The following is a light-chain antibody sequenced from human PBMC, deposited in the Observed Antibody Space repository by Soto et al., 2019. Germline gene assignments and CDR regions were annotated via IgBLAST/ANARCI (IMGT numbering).Light chain of an antibody. CDR2: EVT. V-gene: IGLV2-23*02. CDR1: SGDVGSYDL. CDR3: CSYAGSPHVV. Sequence: QSALTQPVSVSGSPGQSITISCTGTSGDVGSYDLVSWYQQPPGKAPKLMIYEVTKRPSGVSNRFSGSKSGNTASLTISGLQAEDEADYYCCSYAGSPHVVFGGGTKLTVL. J-gene: IGLJ2*01.